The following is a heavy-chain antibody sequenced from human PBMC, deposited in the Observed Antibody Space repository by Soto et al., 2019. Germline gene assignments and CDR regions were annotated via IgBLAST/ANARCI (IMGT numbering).Heavy chain of an antibody. Sequence: GGSLRLSCVGSGFIFSNTGMPWVRQTPGKGLEWVAFMSYDGSDTFYADSVKGRFTISRDNSKNTLFLHMSNLRAEDTAMYYCTIVRVADSALDHWGQGTLVT. V-gene: IGHV3-30*02. D-gene: IGHD3-10*02. CDR1: GFIFSNTG. CDR3: TIVRVADSALDH. J-gene: IGHJ4*02. CDR2: MSYDGSDT.